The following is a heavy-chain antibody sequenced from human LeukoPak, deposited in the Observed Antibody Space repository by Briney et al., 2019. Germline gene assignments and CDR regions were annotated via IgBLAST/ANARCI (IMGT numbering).Heavy chain of an antibody. CDR1: GFTFDDYG. CDR2: INWNGGST. J-gene: IGHJ6*03. CDR3: ARVIAFRGYMDV. D-gene: IGHD3-16*02. V-gene: IGHV3-20*04. Sequence: GGSLRLSCAASGFTFDDYGMSWVRHAPGKGREWVSGINWNGGSTVYADSVKGRFTISRDNAKNSLYLQMNSLRAEDTAVYYCARVIAFRGYMDVWGKGTTVTVSS.